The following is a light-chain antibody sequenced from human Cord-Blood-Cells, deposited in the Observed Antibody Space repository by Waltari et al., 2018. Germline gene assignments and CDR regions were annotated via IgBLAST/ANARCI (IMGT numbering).Light chain of an antibody. CDR1: QSISSY. V-gene: IGKV1-39*01. CDR2: AAS. Sequence: SLSASVGDRVTITCRASQSISSYLNWYQQKPGKAPKLLIYAASSLQSGVPSRFSGSGSGTDFTLTISSLQPEDFATYYCQQSYSTPQTFGQGTKVEIK. CDR3: QQSYSTPQT. J-gene: IGKJ1*01.